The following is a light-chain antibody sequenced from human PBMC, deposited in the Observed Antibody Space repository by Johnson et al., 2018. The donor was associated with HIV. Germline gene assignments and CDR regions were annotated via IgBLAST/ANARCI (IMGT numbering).Light chain of an antibody. Sequence: QSVLTQPPSVSAAPGQKVTISCSGSSSNIGNNCVSWYQQLPGTAPKLLIYENNKRPSGIPDRFSGSKSGTSATLGITGLQTGDEADYYCGTWDSSLSVYVFGTGTKVTVL. CDR3: GTWDSSLSVYV. CDR2: ENN. V-gene: IGLV1-51*02. CDR1: SSNIGNNC. J-gene: IGLJ1*01.